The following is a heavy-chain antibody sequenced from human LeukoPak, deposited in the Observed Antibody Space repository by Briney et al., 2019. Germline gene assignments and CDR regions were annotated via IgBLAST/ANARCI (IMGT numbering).Heavy chain of an antibody. D-gene: IGHD5-12*01. J-gene: IGHJ4*02. Sequence: GGSLRLSCAASGFTFSSYWMSWVRQAPGKGLEWVGNIKQDGSEKYYVDSVKGRLTISRDNAKNSLYLQMNSLRTEDTAVYYCARDHGYSGYDYGYWGQGTLVTVSS. CDR1: GFTFSSYW. CDR2: IKQDGSEK. CDR3: ARDHGYSGYDYGY. V-gene: IGHV3-7*01.